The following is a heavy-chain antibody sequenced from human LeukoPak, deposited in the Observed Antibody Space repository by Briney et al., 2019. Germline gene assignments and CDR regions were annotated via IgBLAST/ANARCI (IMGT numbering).Heavy chain of an antibody. CDR2: ISSSSSSYI. V-gene: IGHV3-21*01. J-gene: IGHJ6*02. CDR1: GFTFSSYS. Sequence: GGSLRLSCAASGFTFSSYSMNWVRQAPGKGLEWVSSISSSSSSYIYYADSLKGRFTISRDNAKNSLYLHMNSLRAEDTAVYYCARDGESRGNWNDYYYYGMDVWGQGTTVTVSS. D-gene: IGHD1-1*01. CDR3: ARDGESRGNWNDYYYYGMDV.